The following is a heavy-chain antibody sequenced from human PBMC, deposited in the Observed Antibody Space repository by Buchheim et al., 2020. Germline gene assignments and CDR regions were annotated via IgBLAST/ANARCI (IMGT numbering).Heavy chain of an antibody. CDR2: ISYDGSNK. J-gene: IGHJ4*02. Sequence: QVQLLESGGGVVQPGRSLRLSCAASGFTFSSYGMHWVRQAPGKGLEWVAVISYDGSNKYYADSVKGRFTISRDNSKNTLYLQMNNLRAEDTAVYYCAKDFYDSSGYSPFDYWGQGTL. CDR3: AKDFYDSSGYSPFDY. V-gene: IGHV3-30*18. CDR1: GFTFSSYG. D-gene: IGHD3-22*01.